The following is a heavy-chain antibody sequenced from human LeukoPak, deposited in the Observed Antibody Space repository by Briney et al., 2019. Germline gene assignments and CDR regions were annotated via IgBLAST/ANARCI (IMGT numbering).Heavy chain of an antibody. CDR2: IKPDGSEK. D-gene: IGHD3-9*01. CDR1: GITFSRSW. Sequence: PGGSLRLSCAASGITFSRSWMSWVRQAPGKGLEWVANIKPDGSEKTYVDSVRGRFTISRDNANNALYLQMNSLRADDTAVYYCAKGGKYDILTGYRRSRLLGDFWGQGTLVTVSS. CDR3: AKGGKYDILTGYRRSRLLGDF. J-gene: IGHJ4*02. V-gene: IGHV3-7*01.